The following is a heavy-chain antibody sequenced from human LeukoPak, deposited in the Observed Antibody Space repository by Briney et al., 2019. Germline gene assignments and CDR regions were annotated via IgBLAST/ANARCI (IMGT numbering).Heavy chain of an antibody. D-gene: IGHD3-10*01. CDR3: ARRVGRWFGERAYYYNYMDV. CDR1: GGSFSGYY. Sequence: SETLSLTCAVYGGSFSGYYWSWIRQPPGKGLEWIGEINHSRSTKYNPSLKSRLTISVDTSKNQFSLKLSPVTAADTAVYYCARRVGRWFGERAYYYNYMDVWDKGTTVTISS. J-gene: IGHJ6*03. V-gene: IGHV4-34*01. CDR2: INHSRST.